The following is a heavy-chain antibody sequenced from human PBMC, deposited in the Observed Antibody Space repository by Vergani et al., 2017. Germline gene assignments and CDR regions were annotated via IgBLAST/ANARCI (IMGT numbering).Heavy chain of an antibody. Sequence: QVQLQESGPGLVKPSGTLSLTCAVSGGSISSSNWWSWVRQPPGKGLEWIGEIYHSGSTNYNPSLKSRVTISVDKSKNQFSLKRSSVTAADTAVYYCARGKEAESWEQWLATHFDYWGQGTLVTVSS. CDR3: ARGKEAESWEQWLATHFDY. CDR1: GGSISSSNW. D-gene: IGHD6-19*01. V-gene: IGHV4-4*02. J-gene: IGHJ4*02. CDR2: IYHSGST.